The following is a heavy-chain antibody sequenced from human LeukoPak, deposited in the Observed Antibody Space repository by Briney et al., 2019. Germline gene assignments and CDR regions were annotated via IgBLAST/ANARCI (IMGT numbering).Heavy chain of an antibody. CDR3: ARASSGYYAFDI. CDR1: GGTFSSYA. V-gene: IGHV1-69*13. J-gene: IGHJ3*02. CDR2: IIPIFGTA. D-gene: IGHD3-22*01. Sequence: SVKVSCKASGGTFSSYAISWVRQAPGQGLEWMGGIIPIFGTANYAQKFQGRVSITADESTSTAYMELSSLRSEDTAVYYCARASSGYYAFDIWGQGTMVTVSS.